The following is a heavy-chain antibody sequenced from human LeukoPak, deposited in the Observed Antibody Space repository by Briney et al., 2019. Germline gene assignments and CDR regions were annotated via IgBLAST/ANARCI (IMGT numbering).Heavy chain of an antibody. J-gene: IGHJ5*02. CDR1: GYTFTSYD. V-gene: IGHV1-8*01. CDR3: ARDYYGSKSSSFDP. D-gene: IGHD3-10*01. Sequence: ASVKVSCKASGYTFTSYDINWVRQATGQGLEWLGWMNPNSGNTGYAQNFQGRVTMTRDASIDTAYMELTSLRYEDTAVYYCARDYYGSKSSSFDPWGQGTLVTVSS. CDR2: MNPNSGNT.